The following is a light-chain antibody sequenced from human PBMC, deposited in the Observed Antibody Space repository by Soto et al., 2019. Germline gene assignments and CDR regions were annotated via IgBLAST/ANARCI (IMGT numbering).Light chain of an antibody. CDR1: QSVSSSY. V-gene: IGKV3-20*01. Sequence: EIAVTQSPGTLSLSPGERATLSCRASQSVSSSYLAWYQQKPGQAPRLLIYGAYSRATGIPDRFSGSGSGTDFTLTISRLEPEDFAVYYCQQYGSSPKFTFGPGTKVDIK. J-gene: IGKJ3*01. CDR3: QQYGSSPKFT. CDR2: GAY.